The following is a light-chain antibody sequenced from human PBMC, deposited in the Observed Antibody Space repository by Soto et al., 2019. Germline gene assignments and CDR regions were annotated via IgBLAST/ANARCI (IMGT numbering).Light chain of an antibody. CDR1: QSISNW. J-gene: IGKJ1*01. CDR3: HQHYTNWWR. V-gene: IGKV1-5*01. Sequence: DIMMSQSPFVLSAPVGDRVTIPCRASQSISNWVAWYQQKLARAPILLIYDASTLESGVPSRFCGSGSGTEFTLTIIGLHPDEFVTYYFHQHYTNWWRFGQGTKVDIK. CDR2: DAS.